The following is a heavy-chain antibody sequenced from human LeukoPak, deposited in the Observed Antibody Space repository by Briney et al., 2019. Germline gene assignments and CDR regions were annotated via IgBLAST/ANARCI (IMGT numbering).Heavy chain of an antibody. V-gene: IGHV4-61*01. CDR1: GGSVSSGSYY. CDR3: ARVNSLPAPDYYYYYGMDV. Sequence: SETLSLTCTVSGGSVSSGSYYWSWIRQPPGKGLEWIGYIYYSGSTNYNPSLKSRVTISVDTSKNQFSLKLSSVTAADTAVYYCARVNSLPAPDYYYYYGMDVWGQGTTVTVSS. CDR2: IYYSGST. D-gene: IGHD4-11*01. J-gene: IGHJ6*02.